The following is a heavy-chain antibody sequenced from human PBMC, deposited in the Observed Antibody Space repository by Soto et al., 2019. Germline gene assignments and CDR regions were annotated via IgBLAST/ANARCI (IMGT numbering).Heavy chain of an antibody. Sequence: GSSVKVSCKASGYTFTGYYMHWVRQAPGQGLEWIGRINPNTGGTDYAQRFQGRVTMTRDTSSRTAYMELSRLTSDDTAVYYCARDLSVSLAAARDXWGQGTQVTVSX. CDR1: GYTFTGYY. J-gene: IGHJ4*02. CDR2: INPNTGGT. CDR3: ARDLSVSLAAARDX. D-gene: IGHD6-13*01. V-gene: IGHV1-2*06.